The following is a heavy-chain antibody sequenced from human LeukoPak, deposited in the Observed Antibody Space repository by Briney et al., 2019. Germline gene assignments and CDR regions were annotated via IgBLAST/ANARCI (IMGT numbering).Heavy chain of an antibody. V-gene: IGHV3-23*01. D-gene: IGHD6-19*01. Sequence: GGSLRLSCAVSGFTFRSYAMSWVRQAPGKGLEWVSAISGGAHSTYYADSVKGRFTISRDNSKNTLYLQLNSLRAEDTAVYYCASHTFSGWYQFDYWGQGTLVTVSS. CDR2: ISGGAHST. CDR3: ASHTFSGWYQFDY. CDR1: GFTFRSYA. J-gene: IGHJ4*02.